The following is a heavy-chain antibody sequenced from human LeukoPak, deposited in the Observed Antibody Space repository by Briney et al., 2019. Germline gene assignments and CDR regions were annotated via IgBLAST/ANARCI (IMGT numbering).Heavy chain of an antibody. V-gene: IGHV3-23*01. CDR1: GFIFSTSA. CDR2: ITGSSGST. CDR3: ATYRGRGSPFDF. D-gene: IGHD2-15*01. Sequence: GGSLRLSCAASGFIFSTSAMSWVRQTPGKGLEWVSGITGSSGSTKYADSVRGRFTISRDNSKNTVYLQMSSLRVEDTALYYCATYRGRGSPFDFWGQGTQVTVSS. J-gene: IGHJ4*02.